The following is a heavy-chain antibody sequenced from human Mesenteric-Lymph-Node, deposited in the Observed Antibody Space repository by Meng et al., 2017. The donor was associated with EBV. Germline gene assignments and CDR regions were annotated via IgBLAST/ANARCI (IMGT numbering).Heavy chain of an antibody. D-gene: IGHD3-22*01. CDR3: ARGVYFYDSTGYYRFDY. J-gene: IGHJ4*02. Sequence: QGQLGRSGAEFKRPGASWKVSCKASGYTFTGYYMNWVRQAPGQGVEWMGRINPDSGDTNYAQKFQGRVTMTRDTSISTAYMELSSLGSDDTAVYYCARGVYFYDSTGYYRFDYWGQGTLVTVS. V-gene: IGHV1-2*06. CDR1: GYTFTGYY. CDR2: INPDSGDT.